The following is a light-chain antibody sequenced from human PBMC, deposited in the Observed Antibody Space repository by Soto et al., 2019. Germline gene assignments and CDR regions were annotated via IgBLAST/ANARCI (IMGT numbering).Light chain of an antibody. CDR3: QQYGSSRT. V-gene: IGKV3-20*01. J-gene: IGKJ1*01. CDR1: QSVSSSY. Sequence: EIVLTQSPGTLSLSPGERATLSCRASQSVSSSYLAWYQQKPGQAPRLLIYGASSRATGIPDRFNGSGSGTDFTLTIIRLEPEDFAVYYCQQYGSSRTFGQGTKVDIK. CDR2: GAS.